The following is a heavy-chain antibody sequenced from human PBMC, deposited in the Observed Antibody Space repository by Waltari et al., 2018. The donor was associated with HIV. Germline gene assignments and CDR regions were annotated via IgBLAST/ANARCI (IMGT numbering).Heavy chain of an antibody. Sequence: EVQLVESGGDLVQPGGPLGLSCVASGFTFSSHWMHWVRQRPGKGLVWGSRLDPDGSSTSYADSVKGRFTISRDNAKNTLYLQMDSLRDEDTAVYYCARAGTTGTSGEIDLWGRGTLVTVS. D-gene: IGHD4-4*01. J-gene: IGHJ5*02. V-gene: IGHV3-74*01. CDR3: ARAGTTGTSGEIDL. CDR1: GFTFSSHW. CDR2: LDPDGSST.